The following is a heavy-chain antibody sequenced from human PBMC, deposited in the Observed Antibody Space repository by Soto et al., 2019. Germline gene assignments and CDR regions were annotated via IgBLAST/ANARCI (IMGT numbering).Heavy chain of an antibody. CDR1: GGSVSSGSYY. Sequence: SETLSLTCTVSGGSVSSGSYYWSWIRQPPGKGLEWIGYIYYSGSTNHNPSLKSRVTISVDTSKNQFSLKLSSVTAADTAVYYCARAWNGYSYGYFDYWGQGTLVTVSS. V-gene: IGHV4-61*01. CDR3: ARAWNGYSYGYFDY. CDR2: IYYSGST. D-gene: IGHD5-18*01. J-gene: IGHJ4*02.